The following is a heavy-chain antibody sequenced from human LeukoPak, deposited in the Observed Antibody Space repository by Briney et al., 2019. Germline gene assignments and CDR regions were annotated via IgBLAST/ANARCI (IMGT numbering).Heavy chain of an antibody. Sequence: ASVKVSCKASGYTFTSYDINWVRQATGQGREWMGWMNPNSGNTGYAQKLQRRVTMTRNTSISTAYMELSSLRSEDTAVYYCARSSTSCHDAFDIWGQGTMVTVSS. CDR1: GYTFTSYD. V-gene: IGHV1-8*01. D-gene: IGHD2-2*01. CDR2: MNPNSGNT. J-gene: IGHJ3*02. CDR3: ARSSTSCHDAFDI.